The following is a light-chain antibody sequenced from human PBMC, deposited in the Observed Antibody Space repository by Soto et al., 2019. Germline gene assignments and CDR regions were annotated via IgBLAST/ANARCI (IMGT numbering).Light chain of an antibody. CDR2: DAS. V-gene: IGKV1-5*01. CDR1: QSISSW. Sequence: DIPMTQSPSTLSASVGDRVTITCRASQSISSWLAWYQQKPGKAPKFLIYDASILESGVPSRFSGSGSGTEFTLTISSLQPDDFATYYCQQYNIYPRTFGQGTKVEIK. J-gene: IGKJ1*01. CDR3: QQYNIYPRT.